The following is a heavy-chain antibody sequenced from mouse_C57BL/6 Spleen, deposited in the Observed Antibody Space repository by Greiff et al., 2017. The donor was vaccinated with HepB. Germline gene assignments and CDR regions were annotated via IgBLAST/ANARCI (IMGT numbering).Heavy chain of an antibody. CDR3: ARSFITTVVGYFDV. V-gene: IGHV1-82*01. D-gene: IGHD1-1*01. CDR2: IYPGDGDT. CDR1: GYAFSSSW. J-gene: IGHJ1*03. Sequence: VKLQESGPELVKPGASVKISCKASGYAFSSSWMNWVKQRPGKGLEWIGRIYPGDGDTNYNGKFKGKATLTADKSSSTAYMQLSSLTSEDSAVYFCARSFITTVVGYFDVWGTGTTVTVSS.